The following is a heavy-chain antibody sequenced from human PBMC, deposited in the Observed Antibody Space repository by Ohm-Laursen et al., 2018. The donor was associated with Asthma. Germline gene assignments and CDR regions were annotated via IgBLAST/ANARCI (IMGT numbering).Heavy chain of an antibody. CDR3: ARGNLYSSGWYRTYFDY. D-gene: IGHD6-19*01. V-gene: IGHV4-59*01. J-gene: IGHJ4*02. Sequence: SETLSLTWPVSGGSISSYYWSWIRPPPGKGLVWIGYIYYSGSTNYNPSLKSRVTISVDTSKNQFSLKLSSVTAADTAVYYCARGNLYSSGWYRTYFDYWGQGTLVTVSS. CDR1: GGSISSYY. CDR2: IYYSGST.